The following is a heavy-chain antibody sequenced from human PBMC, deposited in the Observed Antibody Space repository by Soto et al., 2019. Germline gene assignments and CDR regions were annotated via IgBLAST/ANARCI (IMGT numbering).Heavy chain of an antibody. V-gene: IGHV3-33*01. CDR1: GFTFSSYG. J-gene: IGHJ4*02. Sequence: AASGFTFSSYGMHWVRQAPGKGLEWVAVIWYDGSNKYYADSVKGRFTISRDNSKNTLYLQMNSLRAEDTAVYYCARACSGGSCSLDYWGQGTLVTVSS. CDR2: IWYDGSNK. D-gene: IGHD2-15*01. CDR3: ARACSGGSCSLDY.